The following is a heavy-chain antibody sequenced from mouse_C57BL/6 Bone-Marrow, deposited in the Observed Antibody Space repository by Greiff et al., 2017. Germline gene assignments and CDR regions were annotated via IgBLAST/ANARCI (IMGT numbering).Heavy chain of an antibody. D-gene: IGHD2-4*01. CDR3: VSSMITRRDWFAY. J-gene: IGHJ3*01. V-gene: IGHV10-1*01. CDR2: IRSKSNNYAT. Sequence: EVRRVGSGGGLVPPKGSFKLSCAASGFSFNTYALKWFRPAPGKGLGRVSRIRSKSNNYATYYADSVKDRFTISRDDSESMLYLQMNNLKTEDTAMYYCVSSMITRRDWFAYWGQGTLVTVSA. CDR1: GFSFNTYA.